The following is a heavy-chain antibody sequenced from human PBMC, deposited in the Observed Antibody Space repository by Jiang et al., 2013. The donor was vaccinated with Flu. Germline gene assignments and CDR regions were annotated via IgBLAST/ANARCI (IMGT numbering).Heavy chain of an antibody. D-gene: IGHD5-12*01. CDR1: GGSISSGGYY. Sequence: SGGSISSGGYYWSWIRQHPGKGLEWIGYIYYSGSTYYNPSLKSRVTISVDTSKNQFSLKLSSVTAADTAVYYCARGTGWLRRGFDYWGQGTLVTVSS. CDR2: IYYSGST. V-gene: IGHV4-31*02. J-gene: IGHJ4*02. CDR3: ARGTGWLRRGFDY.